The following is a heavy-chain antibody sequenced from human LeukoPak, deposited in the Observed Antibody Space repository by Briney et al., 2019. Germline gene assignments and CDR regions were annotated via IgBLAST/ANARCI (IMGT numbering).Heavy chain of an antibody. V-gene: IGHV3-74*01. CDR1: GFTFSSYW. CDR3: AKDRELYYYGSGSYLFDY. Sequence: GGSLRLSCAASGFTFSSYWMHWVRQAPGKGLVWVSRINSDGSSTYYADSVKGRFTISRDNSKNTLYLQMNSLRAEDTAVYYCAKDRELYYYGSGSYLFDYWGQGTLVTVSS. CDR2: INSDGSST. J-gene: IGHJ4*02. D-gene: IGHD3-10*01.